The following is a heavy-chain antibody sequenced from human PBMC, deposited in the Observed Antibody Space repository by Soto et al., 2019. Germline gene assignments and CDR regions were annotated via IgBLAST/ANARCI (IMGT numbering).Heavy chain of an antibody. V-gene: IGHV1-18*01. D-gene: IGHD2-2*01. J-gene: IGHJ6*03. CDR3: ATTDIVVVPAAIGGEKNYYYMDV. CDR1: GYTFTSYG. CDR2: ISAYNGNT. Sequence: ASVKVSCKASGYTFTSYGISWVRQAPGQGLEWMGWISAYNGNTNYAQKLQGRVTMTTDTSTSTAYMELRSLRSDDTAVYYCATTDIVVVPAAIGGEKNYYYMDVWGKGTTVTVSS.